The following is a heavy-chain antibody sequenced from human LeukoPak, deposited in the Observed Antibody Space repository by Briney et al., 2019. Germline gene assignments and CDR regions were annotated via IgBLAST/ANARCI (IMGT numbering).Heavy chain of an antibody. CDR3: ARHTSGSYYIDY. CDR1: GGSISSYY. D-gene: IGHD1-26*01. J-gene: IGHJ4*02. Sequence: PSETLSLTCTVSGGSISSYYWGWIRQPPGKGLEWIGSIYYSGSTYYNPSLKSRVTISVDTSKNQFSLKLSSVTAADTAVYYCARHTSGSYYIDYWGQGTLVTVSS. CDR2: IYYSGST. V-gene: IGHV4-39*01.